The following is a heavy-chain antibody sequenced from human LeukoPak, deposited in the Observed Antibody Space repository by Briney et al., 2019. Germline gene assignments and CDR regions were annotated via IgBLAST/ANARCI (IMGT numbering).Heavy chain of an antibody. V-gene: IGHV4-59*01. CDR1: GGSISSYY. Sequence: SETLSLTCTVSGGSISSYYWSWIRQPPGKGLEWIGYIYYSGSTNYNPSLKSRVTISVDTSKNQFSLKLSSVTAADTAVYYCARYSSGPLLRDDYWGQGTLVTVSS. J-gene: IGHJ4*02. CDR3: ARYSSGPLLRDDY. CDR2: IYYSGST. D-gene: IGHD3-22*01.